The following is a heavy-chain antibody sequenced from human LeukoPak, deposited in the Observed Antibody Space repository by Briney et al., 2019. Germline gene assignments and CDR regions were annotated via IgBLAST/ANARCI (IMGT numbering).Heavy chain of an antibody. CDR1: GFTFSSYA. J-gene: IGHJ6*02. D-gene: IGHD6-13*01. CDR3: AKRIAAVPYYYYGMDV. CDR2: ISGSGGTT. V-gene: IGHV3-23*01. Sequence: GGSLRLSCAASGFTFSSYAMSWVRQAPGKGLEWVSAISGSGGTTYYADSVKGRFTISRDNSKNTLYLQMNSLRAEDTAVYYCAKRIAAVPYYYYGMDVWGQGTRSPSP.